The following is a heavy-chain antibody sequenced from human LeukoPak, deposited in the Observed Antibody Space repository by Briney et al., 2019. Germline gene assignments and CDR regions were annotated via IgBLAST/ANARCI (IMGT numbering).Heavy chain of an antibody. J-gene: IGHJ4*02. CDR3: ARDGRTGRFDY. Sequence: SETLSLTCAVYGGSFSGYYWSWIRQPPGKGLEWIGEINHSGSTNYNPSLKSRVTISVDTSKNQFSLKLSSVTAADTAVYYCARDGRTGRFDYWGQGTLVTVSS. CDR2: INHSGST. D-gene: IGHD1-1*01. CDR1: GGSFSGYY. V-gene: IGHV4-34*01.